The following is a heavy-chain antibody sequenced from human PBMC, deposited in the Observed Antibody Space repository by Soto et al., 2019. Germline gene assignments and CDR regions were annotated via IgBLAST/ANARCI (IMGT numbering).Heavy chain of an antibody. CDR3: AKYSPTRGMDV. D-gene: IGHD6-13*01. CDR1: GFTFSSYG. V-gene: IGHV3-30*18. CDR2: ISYDGSNK. J-gene: IGHJ6*02. Sequence: QVQLVESGGGVVQPGRSLRLSCAASGFTFSSYGMHWVRQAPGKGLEWVAVISYDGSNKYYADSVKGRFTISRDNSKNTLYLQMNSLRGEDTAVYYRAKYSPTRGMDVWGQGTTVTVSS.